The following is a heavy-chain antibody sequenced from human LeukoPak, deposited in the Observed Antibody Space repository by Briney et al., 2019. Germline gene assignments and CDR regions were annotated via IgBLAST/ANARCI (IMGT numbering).Heavy chain of an antibody. D-gene: IGHD2-15*01. CDR2: INSDGSST. CDR3: ASGGSYNNWFDP. J-gene: IGHJ5*02. Sequence: GGSLRLSCAASGFTFSSYWMHWVRQAPGKGLVWVSRINSDGSSTSYADSVKGRFTISRDNAKNSLYLQMNSLRAEDTAVYYCASGGSYNNWFDPWGQGTLVTVSS. CDR1: GFTFSSYW. V-gene: IGHV3-74*01.